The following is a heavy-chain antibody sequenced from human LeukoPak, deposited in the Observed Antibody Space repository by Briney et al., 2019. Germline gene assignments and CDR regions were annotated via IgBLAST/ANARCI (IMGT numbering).Heavy chain of an antibody. V-gene: IGHV1-18*01. Sequence: GASVKVSCKASGYTFTSYGISWVRQAPGQGLEWMGWISAYNGNTNYARKFQGRVTMTTDTSTSTAYVELRSLRSDDTAVYYCARTVTDYYYYYMDVWGKGITVTISS. CDR3: ARTVTDYYYYYMDV. CDR1: GYTFTSYG. J-gene: IGHJ6*03. D-gene: IGHD4-17*01. CDR2: ISAYNGNT.